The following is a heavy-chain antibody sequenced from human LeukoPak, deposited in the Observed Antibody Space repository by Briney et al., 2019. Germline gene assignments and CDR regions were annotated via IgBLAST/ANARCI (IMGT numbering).Heavy chain of an antibody. CDR3: ARDSVGAKYFDY. CDR2: IYSGGST. Sequence: GGSLRLSCAASGFTVSSNYMSWVRQAPGKGLEWVSVIYSGGSTYYADSVKGRFTISRDNSKNTLYLQMNSLRAEDTAVYYCARDSVGAKYFDYWGRGTLVTVSS. V-gene: IGHV3-66*02. D-gene: IGHD1-26*01. J-gene: IGHJ4*02. CDR1: GFTVSSNY.